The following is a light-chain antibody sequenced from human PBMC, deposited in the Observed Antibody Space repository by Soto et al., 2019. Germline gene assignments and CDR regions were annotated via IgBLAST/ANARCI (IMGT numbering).Light chain of an antibody. CDR2: GTS. CDR1: QNVGRN. V-gene: IGKV3-15*01. J-gene: IGKJ2*01. Sequence: DIVMTQSPDTLSVSPGERATLSCRASQNVGRNVAWYQQRPGQAPSLLIHGTSTRAADIPARFSGSVSGTEFTLSINSLQPEDFVIYYCQQYNNWPTMSTFGQGTKLEMK. CDR3: QQYNNWPTMST.